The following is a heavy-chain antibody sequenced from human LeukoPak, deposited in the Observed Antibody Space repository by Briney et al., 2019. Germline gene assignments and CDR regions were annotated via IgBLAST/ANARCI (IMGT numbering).Heavy chain of an antibody. CDR1: GGSFSGYY. D-gene: IGHD3-10*01. Sequence: SETLSLTCAVYGGSFSGYYWSWIRQPPGKGLEWTGEINHSGSTNYNPSLKSRVTISVDTSKNQFSLKLSSVTAADTAVYYCARLYGSGSHYLAGRNSVYWGQGTLVTVSS. CDR3: ARLYGSGSHYLAGRNSVY. J-gene: IGHJ4*02. CDR2: INHSGST. V-gene: IGHV4-34*01.